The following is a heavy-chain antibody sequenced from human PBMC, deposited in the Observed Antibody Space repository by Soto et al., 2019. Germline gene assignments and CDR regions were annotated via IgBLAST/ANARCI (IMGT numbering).Heavy chain of an antibody. Sequence: LRLSWAASGFTYSSYGMHWVRQAPGKGLEWVAVISYDGSNKYYADSVKGRFTISRDNSKNTLYLQINSQRAEDTAVYYCAKEDYGGYAVGYWDQGTLFTVSS. CDR2: ISYDGSNK. V-gene: IGHV3-30*18. J-gene: IGHJ4*02. CDR1: GFTYSSYG. CDR3: AKEDYGGYAVGY. D-gene: IGHD6-25*01.